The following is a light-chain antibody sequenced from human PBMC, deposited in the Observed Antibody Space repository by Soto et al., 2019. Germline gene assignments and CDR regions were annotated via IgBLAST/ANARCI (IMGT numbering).Light chain of an antibody. CDR3: QQYNIYPLT. V-gene: IGKV1-5*03. J-gene: IGKJ4*01. Sequence: DIQVTQSPSTLSASVGDRVTITCRDRQSISTWLAWYQQKPGKAPKLLIYKASSLEGGVPSRFSGSGSGTEFNITISSLHPDDFATYYCQQYNIYPLTFGGGTTVEIK. CDR1: QSISTW. CDR2: KAS.